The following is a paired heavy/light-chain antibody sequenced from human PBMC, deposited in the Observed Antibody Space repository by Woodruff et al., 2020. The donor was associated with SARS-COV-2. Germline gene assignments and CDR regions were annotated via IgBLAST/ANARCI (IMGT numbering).Light chain of an antibody. J-gene: IGKJ5*01. Sequence: DIQMTQSPSTLSASVGDRVTITCRASQSISSWLAWYQQKPGKAPKLLIYKASSLESGVPSRFSGSGSGTEFTLTISSLQPDDFATYYCQQYNSYSITFGQGTRLEIK. CDR1: QSISSW. CDR3: QQYNSYSIT. CDR2: KAS. V-gene: IGKV1-5*03.
Heavy chain of an antibody. CDR1: GGTFSSYA. D-gene: IGHD6-6*01. J-gene: IGHJ6*03. Sequence: QVQLVQSGAEVKKPGSSVKVSCKASGGTFSSYAISWVRQAPGQGLEWMGGIIPIFGTANYAQKFQGRVTITADESTSTAYMELSSLRSEDTAVYYCARGPGSSFYYYYYMDVWGKGTTVTVSS. V-gene: IGHV1-69*01. CDR2: IIPIFGTA. CDR3: ARGPGSSFYYYYYMDV.